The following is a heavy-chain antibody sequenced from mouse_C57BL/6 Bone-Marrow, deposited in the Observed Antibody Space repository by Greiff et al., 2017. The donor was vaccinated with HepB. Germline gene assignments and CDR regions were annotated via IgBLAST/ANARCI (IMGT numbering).Heavy chain of an antibody. CDR2: INYDGSST. V-gene: IGHV5-16*01. J-gene: IGHJ1*03. CDR1: GFTFSDYY. CDR3: ARGTVGEYFDV. Sequence: EVQRVESEGGLVQPGSSMKLSCTASGFTFSDYYMAWVRQVPEKGLEWVANINYDGSSTYYLDSLKSRFIISRDNAKNILYLQMSSLKSEDTATYYCARGTVGEYFDVWGTGTTVTVSS. D-gene: IGHD1-1*01.